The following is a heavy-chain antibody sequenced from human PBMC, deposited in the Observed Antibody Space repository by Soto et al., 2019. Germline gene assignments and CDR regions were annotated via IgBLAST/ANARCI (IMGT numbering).Heavy chain of an antibody. CDR2: ISDSSGNI. CDR3: ATDGVGVVPGDVFDI. CDR1: GFTFSTYS. D-gene: IGHD2-2*01. V-gene: IGHV3-48*02. Sequence: EVLLVESGGGLVQPGGSLRLSCAASGFTFSTYSMNWVRQAPGKGLDWVSHISDSSGNIFYADSVMGRFTISRDNAKNSLYLQMNSLGDEDTAVYYCATDGVGVVPGDVFDIWGQGTMVTVSS. J-gene: IGHJ3*02.